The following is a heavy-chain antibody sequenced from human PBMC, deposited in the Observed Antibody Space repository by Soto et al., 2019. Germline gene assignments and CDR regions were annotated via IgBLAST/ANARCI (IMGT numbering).Heavy chain of an antibody. CDR1: GVSLRTSGGG. D-gene: IGHD1-26*01. J-gene: IGHJ4*02. CDR2: IYWDDDK. CDR3: AHSIWSQGVGATFGY. Sequence: SGPPLVNPTQTLTLTRTLSGVSLRTSGGGGGWVRQPPGKALEWLALIYWDDDKRYSPSLKSRLTITKDTSKNQVVLTMTNMDPVDTATYYCAHSIWSQGVGATFGYWGQGTLVTVSS. V-gene: IGHV2-5*02.